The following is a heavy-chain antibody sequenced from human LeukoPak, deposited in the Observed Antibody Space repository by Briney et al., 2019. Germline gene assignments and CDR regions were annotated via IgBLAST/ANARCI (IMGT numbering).Heavy chain of an antibody. D-gene: IGHD2-21*01. CDR1: GYTFTSYG. V-gene: IGHV1-18*01. Sequence: ASVKVSCKASGYTFTSYGISWVRQAPGQGLEWMGWISAYNGNTNYAQKLQGRVTMTTDTSTSTAYMELRSLRSEDTAVYYCASFRGNVAYYYYGMDVWGQGTTVTVSS. CDR2: ISAYNGNT. J-gene: IGHJ6*02. CDR3: ASFRGNVAYYYYGMDV.